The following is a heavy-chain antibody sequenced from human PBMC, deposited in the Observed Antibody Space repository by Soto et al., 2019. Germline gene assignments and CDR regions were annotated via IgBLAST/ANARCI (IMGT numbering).Heavy chain of an antibody. Sequence: QVQLVQSGAEVKKPGASVKVSCKASGYTFTSYGISWVRQAPGQGLEWMGWISAYNGNKNYAQKLQGRVTMTTDTSTSTADMELRSQRSDDTAVYYLASQTYSSGSFDYWGQGTLVTVSS. CDR3: ASQTYSSGSFDY. CDR1: GYTFTSYG. J-gene: IGHJ4*02. V-gene: IGHV1-18*01. CDR2: ISAYNGNK. D-gene: IGHD6-19*01.